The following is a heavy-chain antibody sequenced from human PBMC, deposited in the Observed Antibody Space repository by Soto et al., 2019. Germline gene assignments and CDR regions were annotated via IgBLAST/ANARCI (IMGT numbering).Heavy chain of an antibody. J-gene: IGHJ6*02. CDR1: GGSISSSSYY. V-gene: IGHV4-39*01. CDR2: IYYSGST. D-gene: IGHD3-22*01. CDR3: ARRRITVVVDYGMDV. Sequence: SETLSLTCTVSGGSISSSSYYWGWIRQPPGKGLEWIGSIYYSGSTYYNPSLKSRVTISVDTSKNQFSLKLSSVTAADTAVYYSARRRITVVVDYGMDVWGQGTTVTVSS.